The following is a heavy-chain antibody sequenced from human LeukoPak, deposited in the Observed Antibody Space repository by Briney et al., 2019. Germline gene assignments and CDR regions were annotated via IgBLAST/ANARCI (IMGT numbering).Heavy chain of an antibody. CDR3: VRPPVETYYYDSSAYYEGEEYFLH. J-gene: IGHJ1*01. V-gene: IGHV3-73*01. Sequence: PGGSLRLSCAASGFTFSSYAMSWVRQASGKGLEWVGRIRSKANSYATAYTASVKGRFTISRDDSKNTAFLQMNSLKIEDTAVYYCVRPPVETYYYDSSAYYEGEEYFLHWGQGTLVTVSS. CDR1: GFTFSSYA. D-gene: IGHD3-22*01. CDR2: IRSKANSYAT.